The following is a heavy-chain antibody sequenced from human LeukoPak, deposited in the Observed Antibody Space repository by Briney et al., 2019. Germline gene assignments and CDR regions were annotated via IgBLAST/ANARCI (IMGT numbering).Heavy chain of an antibody. CDR1: GGTFISYA. Sequence: SVKVSCKASGGTFISYAISWVRQAPGQGLEWMGGIIPIFGTANYAQKFQGRVTITADESTSTAYMELSSPRSEDTAVYYCARGVRIFGVVIHGYGMDVWGQGTTVTVSS. D-gene: IGHD3-3*01. CDR3: ARGVRIFGVVIHGYGMDV. CDR2: IIPIFGTA. J-gene: IGHJ6*02. V-gene: IGHV1-69*13.